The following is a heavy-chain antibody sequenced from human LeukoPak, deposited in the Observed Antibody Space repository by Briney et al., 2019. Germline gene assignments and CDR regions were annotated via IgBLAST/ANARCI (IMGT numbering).Heavy chain of an antibody. J-gene: IGHJ4*02. Sequence: ASVKVSCKASGYTFTSYDINWVRQATGQGLEWMGWMNPNSGNTGYAQKFQGRVTMTRNTSISTAYMELSSLRSEDTAVYYCARSSRQYKAAAGMGYWGQGTLVTVSS. CDR3: ARSSRQYKAAAGMGY. D-gene: IGHD6-13*01. CDR1: GYTFTSYD. CDR2: MNPNSGNT. V-gene: IGHV1-8*01.